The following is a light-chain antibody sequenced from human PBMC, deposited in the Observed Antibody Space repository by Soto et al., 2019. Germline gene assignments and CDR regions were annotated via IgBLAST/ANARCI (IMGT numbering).Light chain of an antibody. V-gene: IGLV2-11*01. CDR2: DVS. Sequence: QSALTQPRSVSASPGQSVAISCTGTSSDVGGYNYVSWYQQHPGKAPKLMIYDVSKRPSGVPDRFSGSKSGNTASLTISGLQAEDEADYYCCSYAGSRYVFGTGTKLTVL. J-gene: IGLJ1*01. CDR1: SSDVGGYNY. CDR3: CSYAGSRYV.